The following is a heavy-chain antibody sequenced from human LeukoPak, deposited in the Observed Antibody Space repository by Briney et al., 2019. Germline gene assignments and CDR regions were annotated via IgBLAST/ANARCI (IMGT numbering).Heavy chain of an antibody. CDR1: GGSISSYY. J-gene: IGHJ4*02. Sequence: SETLSLTCAVYGGSISSYYWSWIRQPAGKGLEWIGRIYTSGSTNYNPSLKSRVTMSVDTSKNQFSLKLSSVTAADTAVYYCARAGYCTNGVCYGGFDYWGQGTLVTVSS. V-gene: IGHV4-59*10. CDR3: ARAGYCTNGVCYGGFDY. D-gene: IGHD2-8*01. CDR2: IYTSGST.